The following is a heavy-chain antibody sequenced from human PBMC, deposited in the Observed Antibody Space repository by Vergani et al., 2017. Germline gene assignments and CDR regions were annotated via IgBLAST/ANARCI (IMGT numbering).Heavy chain of an antibody. CDR1: GFTFSSYE. V-gene: IGHV3-48*03. J-gene: IGHJ4*02. CDR2: ISSSGSTI. Sequence: EVQLVESGGGLVQPGGSLRLSCAASGFTFSSYEMNWVRQAPGKGLEWVSYISSSGSTIYYADSVKGRFTISRYNAKNSLYLQMNSLRAEDTAVYYCARASSQSPEGYFDYWGQGTLVTVSS. D-gene: IGHD2-15*01. CDR3: ARASSQSPEGYFDY.